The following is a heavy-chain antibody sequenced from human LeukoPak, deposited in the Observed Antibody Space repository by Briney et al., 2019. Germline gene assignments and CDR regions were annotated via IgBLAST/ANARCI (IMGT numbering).Heavy chain of an antibody. D-gene: IGHD6-19*01. Sequence: GSLRLSCAASGFTFGSYAVTWVRQAPGKGLEWVSHISGSGGSTYHADSVKGRFTISRDNSKNTVYLQMNSLRAEDTAVYYCAKTTAGHSSGRDPGWPVDYWGQGTLVTVSS. CDR3: AKTTAGHSSGRDPGWPVDY. J-gene: IGHJ4*02. CDR1: GFTFGSYA. CDR2: ISGSGGST. V-gene: IGHV3-23*01.